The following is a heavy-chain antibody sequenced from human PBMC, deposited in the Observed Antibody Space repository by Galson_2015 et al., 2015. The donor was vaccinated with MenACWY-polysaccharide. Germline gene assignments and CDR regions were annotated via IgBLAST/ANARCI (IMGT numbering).Heavy chain of an antibody. CDR3: AREPTFSGSFGWFDP. D-gene: IGHD1-26*01. CDR2: MSYSGRA. Sequence: LSLTCTVSGGSVSDTTYYWSWLRQPPGKGLEWIGYMSYSGRANYNPSLKSRVTISLDTSKNQFSLRVTSVTAADTAMYYCAREPTFSGSFGWFDPWGRGTLVTVSS. V-gene: IGHV4-61*01. CDR1: GGSVSDTTYY. J-gene: IGHJ5*02.